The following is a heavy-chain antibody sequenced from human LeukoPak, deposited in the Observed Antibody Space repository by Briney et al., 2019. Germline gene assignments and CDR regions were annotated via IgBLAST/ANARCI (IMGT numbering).Heavy chain of an antibody. Sequence: GGSLRLSCAASGFTFSTYGMHWVRQAPGKGLEWVTFIRYDGSNKYYADSVKGRFTISRDNSKNTLYLQMNSLRVEDTAVYYCAKDHVGVGYSSSWFDYWGPGTLVTVSS. CDR1: GFTFSTYG. J-gene: IGHJ4*02. V-gene: IGHV3-30*02. CDR3: AKDHVGVGYSSSWFDY. CDR2: IRYDGSNK. D-gene: IGHD6-13*01.